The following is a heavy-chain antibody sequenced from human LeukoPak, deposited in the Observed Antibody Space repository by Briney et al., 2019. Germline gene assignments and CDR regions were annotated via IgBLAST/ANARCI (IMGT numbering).Heavy chain of an antibody. CDR2: IKQDGSEK. CDR1: GFTFSGYS. CDR3: ARGGRGELLRFVDY. D-gene: IGHD1-26*01. Sequence: GGSLRLSCAASGFTFSGYSMNWVRQAPGKGLEWVANIKQDGSEKYYVDSVKGRFTISRDNAKNSLYLQMNSLRAEDTAVYYCARGGRGELLRFVDYWGQGTLVTVSS. J-gene: IGHJ4*02. V-gene: IGHV3-7*01.